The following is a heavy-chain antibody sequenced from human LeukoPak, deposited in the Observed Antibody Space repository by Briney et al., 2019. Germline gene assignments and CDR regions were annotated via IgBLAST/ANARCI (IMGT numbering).Heavy chain of an antibody. CDR1: GGSISSYY. J-gene: IGHJ1*01. CDR2: IYTSGST. D-gene: IGHD1-26*01. V-gene: IGHV4-4*07. CDR3: ARVAYSGSYYEYFQH. Sequence: PSETLSLTCTVSGGSISSYYWSWIRQPAGKGLEWIGRIYTSGSTNYNPSLKSRVTMSVDTSKNQFSLKLSSVTAADTAVYYCARVAYSGSYYEYFQHWGQGTLVTVSS.